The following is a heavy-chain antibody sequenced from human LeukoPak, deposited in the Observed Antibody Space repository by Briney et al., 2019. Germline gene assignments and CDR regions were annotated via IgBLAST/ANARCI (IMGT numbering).Heavy chain of an antibody. Sequence: GGSLRLSCAASGFTFSRYWMSWVRQAPGKGLEWVSVIYRGGSTDYADSVKGRFTISRDNSKNTLYLQMNSLRAADTAVYYCARDRTYCSSTSCYGPGAQYSYYMDVWGKGTTVTISS. CDR2: IYRGGST. J-gene: IGHJ6*03. CDR1: GFTFSRYW. D-gene: IGHD2-2*01. V-gene: IGHV3-53*01. CDR3: ARDRTYCSSTSCYGPGAQYSYYMDV.